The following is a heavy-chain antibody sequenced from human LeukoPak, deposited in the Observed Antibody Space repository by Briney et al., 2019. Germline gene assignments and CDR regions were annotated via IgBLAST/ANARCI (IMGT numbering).Heavy chain of an antibody. CDR2: INHSGST. D-gene: IGHD5-18*01. CDR3: ASRVDTAMGYNWFDP. J-gene: IGHJ5*02. Sequence: SETLSLTCAVYGGSFSGYYWSWIRQPPGKGLEWIGEINHSGSTNYNPSLKSRATISVDTSKNQFSLKLSSVTAADTAVYYCASRVDTAMGYNWFDPWGQGTLVTVSS. V-gene: IGHV4-34*01. CDR1: GGSFSGYY.